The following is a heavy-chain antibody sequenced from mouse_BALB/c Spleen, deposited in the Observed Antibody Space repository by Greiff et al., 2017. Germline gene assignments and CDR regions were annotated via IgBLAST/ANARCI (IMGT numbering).Heavy chain of an antibody. Sequence: EVKLVESGGGLVKPGGSLKLSCAASGFAFSSYDMSWVRQTPEKRLEWVAYISNGGGSTYYPDTVKGRFTISRDNAKNTLYLQMSSLKSEDTAMYYCESRSTMITTPYAMDYWGQGTSVTVSS. D-gene: IGHD2-4*01. V-gene: IGHV5-12-1*01. J-gene: IGHJ4*01. CDR3: ESRSTMITTPYAMDY. CDR1: GFAFSSYD. CDR2: ISNGGGST.